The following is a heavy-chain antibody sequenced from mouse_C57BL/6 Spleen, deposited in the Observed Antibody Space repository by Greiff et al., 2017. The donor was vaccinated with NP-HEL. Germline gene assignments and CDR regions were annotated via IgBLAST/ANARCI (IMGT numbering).Heavy chain of an antibody. Sequence: QVQLQQPGTELVKPGASVKLSCKASGYTFTSYWIHWVKQRPGQGLEWIGNINPSNGGTNYNEKFKSKATLTVDKSSSTAYMQLSSLTSEDSAVYYCARTYYSNYAVLFYAMDYWGQGTSVTVSS. CDR2: INPSNGGT. J-gene: IGHJ4*01. CDR3: ARTYYSNYAVLFYAMDY. D-gene: IGHD2-5*01. CDR1: GYTFTSYW. V-gene: IGHV1-53*01.